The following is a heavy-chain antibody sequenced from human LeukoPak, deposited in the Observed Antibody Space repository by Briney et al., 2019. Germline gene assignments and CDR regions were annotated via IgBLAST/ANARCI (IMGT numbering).Heavy chain of an antibody. CDR1: GYTLTELS. CDR2: SDPEDGET. Sequence: GSVKVSCKVSGYTLTELSMHWVRQAPGKGLEWMGGSDPEDGETIYAQKFQGRVTMTEDTSTDTAYMELSSLRSEDTAVYYCATSGYCSSTSCYSPFTIDYWGQGTLVTVSP. CDR3: ATSGYCSSTSCYSPFTIDY. V-gene: IGHV1-24*01. D-gene: IGHD2-2*03. J-gene: IGHJ4*02.